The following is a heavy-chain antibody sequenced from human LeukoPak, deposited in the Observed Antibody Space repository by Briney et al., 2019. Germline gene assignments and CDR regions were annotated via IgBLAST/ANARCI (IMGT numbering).Heavy chain of an antibody. V-gene: IGHV3-23*01. CDR1: GFIFNNYA. J-gene: IGHJ3*01. CDR3: ARNHGDPVLGVFEV. Sequence: GGSLRLSWAASGFIFNNYAMTWVRQTPGKGLEWVSTITGTGGHTYYADFAEGRFTISRDNSKSTLYLQLNNLRADDTALYYRARNHGDPVLGVFEVWGQGTMATFSS. D-gene: IGHD4-17*01. CDR2: ITGTGGHT.